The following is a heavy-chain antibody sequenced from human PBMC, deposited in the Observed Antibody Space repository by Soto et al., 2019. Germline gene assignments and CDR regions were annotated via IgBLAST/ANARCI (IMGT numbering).Heavy chain of an antibody. CDR3: ASRPVGYCSGGRCYPYYGMDV. J-gene: IGHJ6*02. D-gene: IGHD2-15*01. V-gene: IGHV4-31*03. CDR1: GGSISSGGYC. CDR2: IYYTGST. Sequence: ILSLTCTVSGGSISSGGYCWSWIRQHPGKGLEWIGYIYYTGSTYYNPSLKSRVTISVDTSKNQFSLKLSSVTAADTAVYYCASRPVGYCSGGRCYPYYGMDVWGQGTTVTVSS.